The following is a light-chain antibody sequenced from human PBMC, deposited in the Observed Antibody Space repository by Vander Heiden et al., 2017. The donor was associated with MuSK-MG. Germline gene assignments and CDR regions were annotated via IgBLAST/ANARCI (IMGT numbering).Light chain of an antibody. CDR1: QSVLYSSNNKNY. V-gene: IGKV4-1*01. J-gene: IGKJ2*01. Sequence: DIVMTQSPDSLAVSLGERATINCKSSQSVLYSSNNKNYLAWYQQKPGQPPKLLIYWASTRESAVPDRLSGTGSGTDFTLTISSLQAEHVAVYYSQGDASTAYTSGQWTKLEIK. CDR2: WAS. CDR3: QGDASTAYT.